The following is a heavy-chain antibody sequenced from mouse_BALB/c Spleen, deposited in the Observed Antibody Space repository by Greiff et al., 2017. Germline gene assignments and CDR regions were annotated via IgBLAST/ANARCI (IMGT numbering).Heavy chain of an antibody. J-gene: IGHJ3*01. CDR3: ASSYGYDVTFAY. D-gene: IGHD2-2*01. V-gene: IGHV1-82*01. CDR2: IYPGDGDT. Sequence: QVQLQQSGPELVKPGASVKISCKASGYAFSSSWMNWVKQRPGQGLEWIGRIYPGDGDTNYNGKFKGKATLTADKSSSTAYMQLSSLTSVDSAVYFCASSYGYDVTFAYWGQGTLVTVSA. CDR1: GYAFSSSW.